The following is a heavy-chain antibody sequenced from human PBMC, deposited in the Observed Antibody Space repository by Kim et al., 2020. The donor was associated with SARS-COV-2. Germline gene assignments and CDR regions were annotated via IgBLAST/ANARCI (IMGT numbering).Heavy chain of an antibody. CDR3: ARGGDDWGGDY. D-gene: IGHD3-16*01. CDR2: T. V-gene: IGHV1-46*01. Sequence: TSYAQKVQGRVTMTRDTSTSTVYMELSSLRSEDTAVYYCARGGDDWGGDYWGQGTLVTVSS. J-gene: IGHJ4*02.